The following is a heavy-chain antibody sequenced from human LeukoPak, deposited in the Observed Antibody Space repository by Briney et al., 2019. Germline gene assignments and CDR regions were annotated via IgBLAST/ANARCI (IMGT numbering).Heavy chain of an antibody. D-gene: IGHD3-3*01. V-gene: IGHV3-7*01. Sequence: TGGSLRLSCAASGFTFSSYWMSRVRQAPGKGLEWVANIKQDGSEKYYVDSVKGRFTISRDNAKNSLYLQMNSLRAEDTAVYYCARVRALRFLELIDYWGQGTLVTVSS. J-gene: IGHJ4*02. CDR2: IKQDGSEK. CDR1: GFTFSSYW. CDR3: ARVRALRFLELIDY.